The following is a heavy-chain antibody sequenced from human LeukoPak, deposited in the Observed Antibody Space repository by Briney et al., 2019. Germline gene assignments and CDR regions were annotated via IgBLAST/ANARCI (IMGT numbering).Heavy chain of an antibody. J-gene: IGHJ6*03. CDR3: ARGLYSSGWLHLVVDYYYYYMDV. CDR2: ISSSSSYI. CDR1: GFTFSSYS. V-gene: IGHV3-21*01. Sequence: PGGSLRLSCAASGFTFSSYSMNWVRQAPGKGLEWVSSISSSSSYIYYADSVKGRFTISRDNAKNSLYLQMNSLRAEDTAVYYCARGLYSSGWLHLVVDYYYYYMDVWGKGTTVTVSS. D-gene: IGHD6-19*01.